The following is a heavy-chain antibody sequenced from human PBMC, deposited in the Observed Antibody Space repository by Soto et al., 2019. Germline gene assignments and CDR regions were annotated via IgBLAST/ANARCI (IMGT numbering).Heavy chain of an antibody. CDR3: ARDSSGPGYSYGKFDY. V-gene: IGHV4-31*03. CDR1: GVSVSTGGYF. J-gene: IGHJ4*02. Sequence: SETLSLTCTASGVSVSTGGYFWTWIRQHPGKGLEWIGNIYYSGMTYYNPSLRGRVSISLDPSESQFSLKLNSVTAADTAVYYCARDSSGPGYSYGKFDYWGQGALVAVSS. CDR2: IYYSGMT. D-gene: IGHD5-18*01.